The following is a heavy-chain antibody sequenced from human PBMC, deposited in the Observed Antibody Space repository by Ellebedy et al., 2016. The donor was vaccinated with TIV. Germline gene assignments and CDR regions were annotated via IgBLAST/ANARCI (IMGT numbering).Heavy chain of an antibody. V-gene: IGHV3-7*01. D-gene: IGHD4-17*01. J-gene: IGHJ3*01. CDR1: GFTFSDAW. CDR3: ATEGSYGDHRPPEHAFEF. CDR2: IKQDGSEK. Sequence: GGSLRLSCAASGFTFSDAWMSWVRQVPGTGLEWVANIKQDGSEKHYVESVKGRFTISRDNAKNTLYLQMNSLRADDSAVYYYATEGSYGDHRPPEHAFEFWGQGTMVTVSS.